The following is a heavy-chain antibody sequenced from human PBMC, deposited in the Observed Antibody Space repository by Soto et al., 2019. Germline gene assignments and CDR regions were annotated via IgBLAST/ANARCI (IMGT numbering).Heavy chain of an antibody. CDR2: IYYSGST. D-gene: IGHD2-15*01. J-gene: IGHJ5*02. CDR1: GGSISSYY. Sequence: SSETLSLTCTVSGGSISSYYWSWIRQPPGKGLEWIGYIYYSGSTNYNPSLKSRVTISVDTSKNQFSLKLSSVTAADTAVYYCARQKGYCSGGSCPNWFDPWGQGTLVTVSS. V-gene: IGHV4-59*08. CDR3: ARQKGYCSGGSCPNWFDP.